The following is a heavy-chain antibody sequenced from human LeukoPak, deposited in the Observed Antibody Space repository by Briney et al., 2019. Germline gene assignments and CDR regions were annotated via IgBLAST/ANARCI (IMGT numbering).Heavy chain of an antibody. CDR2: IGSGGNFI. V-gene: IGHV3-21*04. CDR1: GFTFSSHF. J-gene: IGHJ3*02. Sequence: PGGSLRLSCTASGFTFSSHFLNWVRQAPGRGLEWVSSIGSGGNFIYYADSVKGRFTISRDNAKNSLYLQMNSLRAEDTALYYCARAAGIAAAGDFADAFDIWGQGTMVTVSS. D-gene: IGHD6-13*01. CDR3: ARAAGIAAAGDFADAFDI.